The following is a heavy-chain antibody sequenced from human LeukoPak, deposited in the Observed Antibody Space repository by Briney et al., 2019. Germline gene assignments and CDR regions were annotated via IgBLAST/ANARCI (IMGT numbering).Heavy chain of an antibody. D-gene: IGHD2-2*01. CDR2: IRYDGSNK. CDR1: GFTFSSYW. CDR3: AKDMNGYCSSSSCGYYYMDV. V-gene: IGHV3-30*02. Sequence: GGSLRLSCAASGFTFSSYWMSWVRQAPGKGLEWVAFIRYDGSNKYYADSVKGRFTISRDNSKNTLYLQMNSLRTEDTAVYYCAKDMNGYCSSSSCGYYYMDVWGKGTTVTVSS. J-gene: IGHJ6*03.